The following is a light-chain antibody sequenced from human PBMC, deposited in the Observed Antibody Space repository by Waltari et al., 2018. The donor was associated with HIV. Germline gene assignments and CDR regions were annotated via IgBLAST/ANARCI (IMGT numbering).Light chain of an antibody. Sequence: FMLTQPHSVSESPGKTVTISCTRSSGSIADYFVQWYQQRPGSSPTTVIYEHDQRPSGVPDRFSGSIYISSNSASLIISGLKTEDEAEYFCQSFDRHTEVVFGGGTKLTVL. CDR1: SGSIADYF. CDR3: QSFDRHTEVV. CDR2: EHD. J-gene: IGLJ2*01. V-gene: IGLV6-57*01.